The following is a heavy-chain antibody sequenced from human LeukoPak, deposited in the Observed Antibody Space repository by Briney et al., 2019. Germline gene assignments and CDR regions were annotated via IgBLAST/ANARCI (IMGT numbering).Heavy chain of an antibody. Sequence: SETLSLTCTVSGGSISNYYWSWIRQPPGKGLEWIGYLFYSGTTNYNPSLKSRVTISVDTSKNQFSLNLTSVTAADTAVYFCAREDGYNSVDYWGQGTLVTVSS. J-gene: IGHJ4*02. V-gene: IGHV4-59*01. CDR1: GGSISNYY. CDR3: AREDGYNSVDY. D-gene: IGHD5-24*01. CDR2: LFYSGTT.